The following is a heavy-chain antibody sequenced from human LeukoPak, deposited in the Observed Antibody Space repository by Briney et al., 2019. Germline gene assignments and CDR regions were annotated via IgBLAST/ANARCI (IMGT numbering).Heavy chain of an antibody. CDR2: INPIGGST. CDR1: GYTFTSYY. Sequence: ASVMVSCKASGYTFTSYYMHWVRQAPGQGLEWMGIINPIGGSTIYAQKFQGRVTMTRDTSTSTVYMELSSLRSEDTAVYYCARALRMATIPGVNMNYFDYWSQGTLVTVSS. CDR3: ARALRMATIPGVNMNYFDY. V-gene: IGHV1-46*01. J-gene: IGHJ4*02. D-gene: IGHD5-24*01.